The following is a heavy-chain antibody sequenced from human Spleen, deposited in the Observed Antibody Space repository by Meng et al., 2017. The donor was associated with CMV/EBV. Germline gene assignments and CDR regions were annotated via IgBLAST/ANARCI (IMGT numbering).Heavy chain of an antibody. D-gene: IGHD2-15*01. CDR3: ARDSGLDI. CDR1: GFTFSSYG. Sequence: GGSLRLSCAASGFTFSSYGMHWVRQAPGQGLEWMGWINPNSGGTNYAQKFQGRVTMTRDTSISTAYMELSRLRSDDTAVYYCARDSGLDIWGQGTMVTVSS. J-gene: IGHJ3*02. CDR2: INPNSGGT. V-gene: IGHV1-2*02.